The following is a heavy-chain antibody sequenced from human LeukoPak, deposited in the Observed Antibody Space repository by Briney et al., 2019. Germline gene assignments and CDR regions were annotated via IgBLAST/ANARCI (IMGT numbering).Heavy chain of an antibody. CDR1: GFTFSSYA. V-gene: IGHV3-23*01. Sequence: PGGSLRLSCAASGFTFSSYAMSWVRQAPGKGLEWVSAISGSGGSTYYADSVKGRFTISRDNFKNTLYLQMNSLRAEDTAVYYCAKGEGGTTVTTFDYWGQGTLVTVSS. D-gene: IGHD4-17*01. CDR3: AKGEGGTTVTTFDY. J-gene: IGHJ4*02. CDR2: ISGSGGST.